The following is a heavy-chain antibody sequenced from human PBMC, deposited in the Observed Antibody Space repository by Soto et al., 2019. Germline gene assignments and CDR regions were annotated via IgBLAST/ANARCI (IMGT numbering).Heavy chain of an antibody. J-gene: IGHJ4*02. Sequence: SETLSLTCTVSGGSISSGDYYWSWIRQPPGKGLEWIGYIYYSGSTYYNPSLKSRVTISVDTSKNQFSLKLSSVTAADTAVYYCARDMVVAATTGPHWGQGTLVTVSS. D-gene: IGHD2-15*01. V-gene: IGHV4-30-4*01. CDR2: IYYSGST. CDR3: ARDMVVAATTGPH. CDR1: GGSISSGDYY.